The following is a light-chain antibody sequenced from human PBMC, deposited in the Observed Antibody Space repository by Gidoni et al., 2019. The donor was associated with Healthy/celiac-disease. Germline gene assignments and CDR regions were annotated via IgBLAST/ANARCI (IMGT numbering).Light chain of an antibody. CDR1: QSISSW. Sequence: IQMTQSPFILSASVGDRVTLTCRASQSISSWLAWYQQKPGKAPKLLIYQASSLEGGVPSRFSGSGSGTEFTLTISSLQSDDFATYYCQQYNFYSTFGQGTKVEIK. J-gene: IGKJ1*01. V-gene: IGKV1-5*03. CDR3: QQYNFYST. CDR2: QAS.